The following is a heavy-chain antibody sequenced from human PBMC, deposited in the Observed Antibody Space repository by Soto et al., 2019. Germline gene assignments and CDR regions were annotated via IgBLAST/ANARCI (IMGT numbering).Heavy chain of an antibody. CDR1: GYPFTHYG. CDR2: ISPFNGNT. D-gene: IGHD3-16*01. V-gene: IGHV1-18*01. Sequence: QVQLVQSGAEVKKPGASVRVSCKSSGYPFTHYGITWIRQAPGQGLEWMGWISPFNGNTNYGQTLQGRVTLTTETSTSTVYMELRSLRSDGTAVYYCARDQSFDRTYYYGIDVWGQGTTVTVSS. CDR3: ARDQSFDRTYYYGIDV. J-gene: IGHJ6*02.